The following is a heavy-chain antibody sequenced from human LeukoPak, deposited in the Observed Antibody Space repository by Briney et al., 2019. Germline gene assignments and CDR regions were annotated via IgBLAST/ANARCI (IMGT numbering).Heavy chain of an antibody. J-gene: IGHJ4*02. CDR3: ARKYYDFWSGSQYYFDY. CDR2: IYTSGST. Sequence: SETLSLTCTVSGGSISSYYWSWIRQPAGKGLEWIGRIYTSGSTNYNPSLKSRVTMSVDTSKNQFSLKLSSVTAADTAVYYCARKYYDFWSGSQYYFDYWGQGTLVTVSS. D-gene: IGHD3-3*01. CDR1: GGSISSYY. V-gene: IGHV4-4*07.